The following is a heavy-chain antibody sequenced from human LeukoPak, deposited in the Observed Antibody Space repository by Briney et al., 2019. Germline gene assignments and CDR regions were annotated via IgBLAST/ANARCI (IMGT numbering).Heavy chain of an antibody. J-gene: IGHJ4*02. Sequence: QSGGSLRLSCAASGFTFSSYAMSWVRQAPGKGLEWVSAISGSGGSTYYADSVKGRFTISRDNSKNTLYLQMNSLRAEDTAVYYYAKSSKWEPKPLDYWGQGTLVTVSS. CDR1: GFTFSSYA. CDR3: AKSSKWEPKPLDY. D-gene: IGHD1-26*01. V-gene: IGHV3-23*01. CDR2: ISGSGGST.